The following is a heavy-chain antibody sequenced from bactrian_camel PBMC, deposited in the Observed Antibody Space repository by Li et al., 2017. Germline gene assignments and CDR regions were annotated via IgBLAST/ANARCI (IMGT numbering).Heavy chain of an antibody. D-gene: IGHD3*01. CDR3: AADREGCLDIWDALTLGY. J-gene: IGHJ6*01. V-gene: IGHV3-3*01. Sequence: VQLVESGGGSVQAGGSLRLSCAASRYMYDNGCMGWFRQAPGKEREGVAAIYTYDGNTYYADSVKGRFCISQGNAKNTVYLLMNNLKPEDTAVYYCAADREGCLDIWDALTLGYWGQGTQVTVS. CDR2: IYTYDGNT. CDR1: RYMYDNGC.